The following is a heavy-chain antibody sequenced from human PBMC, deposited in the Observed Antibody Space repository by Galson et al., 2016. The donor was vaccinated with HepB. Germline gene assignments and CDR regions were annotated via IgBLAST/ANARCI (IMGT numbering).Heavy chain of an antibody. CDR2: IDSDDDK. CDR1: GFSLDNSEMC. Sequence: PALVKPTQTLTLTCTFPGFSLDNSEMCVSWIRQPPGKAPEWLALIDSDDDKFYSSSLKTRLTISKDTSKNQVVLTMTNMDPVDTATYFCARTVVAGALYYYYGLDVWGPGTTVTVSS. J-gene: IGHJ6*02. D-gene: IGHD2-21*01. CDR3: ARTVVAGALYYYYGLDV. V-gene: IGHV2-70*01.